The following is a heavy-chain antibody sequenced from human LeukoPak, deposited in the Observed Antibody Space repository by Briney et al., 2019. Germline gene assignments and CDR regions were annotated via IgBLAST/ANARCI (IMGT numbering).Heavy chain of an antibody. CDR2: IKSTAEGGAT. Sequence: KTGGSLRLSCAGSGFIFTKAWMSWVRLAPGKGLEWVGRIKSTAEGGATDYAAPVKGRFTISRDDSKTTVYLQMNGLKNDDSGIYYCTAGLPFDYWGQGTLVTVSS. V-gene: IGHV3-15*01. CDR1: GFIFTKAW. CDR3: TAGLPFDY. J-gene: IGHJ4*02.